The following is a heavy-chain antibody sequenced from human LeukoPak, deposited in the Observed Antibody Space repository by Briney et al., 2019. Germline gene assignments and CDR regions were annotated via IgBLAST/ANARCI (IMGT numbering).Heavy chain of an antibody. CDR2: IKQDGSEK. CDR3: AREKGVLLWFGELPHFDY. J-gene: IGHJ4*02. D-gene: IGHD3-10*01. CDR1: GFTFSSYW. V-gene: IGHV3-7*03. Sequence: GGSLRLSCAASGFTFSSYWMSWVRQAPGKGLEWVANIKQDGSEKYYVDSVKGRFTISRDNAKNSLYLRMNSLRAEDTAVYYCAREKGVLLWFGELPHFDYWGQGTLVTVSS.